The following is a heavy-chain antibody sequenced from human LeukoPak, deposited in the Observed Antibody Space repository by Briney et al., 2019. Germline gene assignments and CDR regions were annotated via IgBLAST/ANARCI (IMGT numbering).Heavy chain of an antibody. CDR2: ISGSGGKT. D-gene: IGHD2-2*01. V-gene: IGHV3-23*01. CDR3: AKDLTRVVPGDDVFDI. J-gene: IGHJ3*02. CDR1: GFTFTSYA. Sequence: QPGGSLLLSCAASGFTFTSYAMSWVRQAPGEGLEWVSAISGSGGKTYYADSVKGRFIISRDNYKNTQYLQMNRLRAEDTSVYYCAKDLTRVVPGDDVFDIWGQGTMVTVSS.